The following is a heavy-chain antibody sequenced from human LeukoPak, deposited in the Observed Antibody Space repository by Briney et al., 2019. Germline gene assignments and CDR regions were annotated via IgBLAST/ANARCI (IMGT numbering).Heavy chain of an antibody. CDR3: ARVFRDGEKECFDA. J-gene: IGHJ5*02. CDR2: INWSGEIT. V-gene: IGHV3-20*04. CDR1: GFTFYYCG. D-gene: IGHD2-21*02. Sequence: GGSLRLSCATFGFTFYYCGMIWVRQVPGQGLEWVSGINWSGEITGYADSVKGRFTISRDNAKNSLYLQMNSVRAEDTAFYYCARVFRDGEKECFDAWGQGILVTVSS.